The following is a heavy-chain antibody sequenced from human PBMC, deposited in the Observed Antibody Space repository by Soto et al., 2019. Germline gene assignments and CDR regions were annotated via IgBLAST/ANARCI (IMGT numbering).Heavy chain of an antibody. J-gene: IGHJ4*02. V-gene: IGHV1-18*01. CDR2: ISAYNGNT. D-gene: IGHD3-3*01. CDR3: ARGITIFGVLITHFQY. CDR1: GYTFTSYG. Sequence: ASVKVSCKASGYTFTSYGISWVRQAPGQGLEWMGWISAYNGNTNYAQKLQGRVTMTTDTSTSTAYMELRSLRSDDTAVYYCARGITIFGVLITHFQYWGQGTLVNVSS.